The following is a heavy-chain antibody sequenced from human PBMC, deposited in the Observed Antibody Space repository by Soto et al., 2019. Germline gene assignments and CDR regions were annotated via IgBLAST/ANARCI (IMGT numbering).Heavy chain of an antibody. J-gene: IGHJ6*02. CDR1: GGTFSSYA. V-gene: IGHV1-69*01. Sequence: QVQLVQSGAEVKKPGSSVKVSCKASGGTFSSYAISWVRQAPGQGLEWMGGIIPIFGTANYAQKFQGRVTITADESTSTAYMELSSLRSEDTAVYYCARGWITMVRGVRGYYYYGMDVGGQGTTVTVSS. CDR2: IIPIFGTA. D-gene: IGHD3-10*01. CDR3: ARGWITMVRGVRGYYYYGMDV.